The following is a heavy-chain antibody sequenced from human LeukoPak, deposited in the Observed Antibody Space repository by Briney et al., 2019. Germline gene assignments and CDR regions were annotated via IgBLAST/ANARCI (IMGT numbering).Heavy chain of an antibody. CDR2: IGTAGDT. V-gene: IGHV3-13*01. D-gene: IGHD3-10*01. J-gene: IGHJ4*02. CDR1: GFTFSNYD. Sequence: GGSLRLSCAASGFTFSNYDMHWVRQATGKGLEWVSAIGTAGDTYYPGSVKGRFTISRENAKNSLSLQMNSLRAGDTAVYYCGRDWGYGSGTYVVDWGQGTLVTVSS. CDR3: GRDWGYGSGTYVVD.